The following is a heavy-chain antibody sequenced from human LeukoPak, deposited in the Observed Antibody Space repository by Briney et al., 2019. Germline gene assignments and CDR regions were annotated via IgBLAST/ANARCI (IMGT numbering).Heavy chain of an antibody. Sequence: ASVTVSCKASGYTFTGYYMHWVRQAPGQGLEWMGWINPNSGGTNYAQKFQGRVTMTRDTSISTAYMELSRLRSDDTAVYYCARRYYDFWSGSRDYYYYYYMDVWGKGTTVTVSS. CDR2: INPNSGGT. D-gene: IGHD3-3*01. V-gene: IGHV1-2*02. CDR1: GYTFTGYY. CDR3: ARRYYDFWSGSRDYYYYYYMDV. J-gene: IGHJ6*03.